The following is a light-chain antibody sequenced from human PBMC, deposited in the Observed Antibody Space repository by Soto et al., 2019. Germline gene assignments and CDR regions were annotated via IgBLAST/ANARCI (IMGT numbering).Light chain of an antibody. CDR3: MQALQAVT. V-gene: IGKV2-28*01. J-gene: IGKJ3*01. CDR1: QSLLHSNGYNY. CDR2: LGS. Sequence: DIVMTQSPLSLPVTPGEPASISCRSSQSLLHSNGYNYLDWYLQKPGQSPQLLIYLGSNRASGVPDGFSGSGSGTDFTLNISRVEAEDVGVYYCMQALQAVTFGPGTKVDSK.